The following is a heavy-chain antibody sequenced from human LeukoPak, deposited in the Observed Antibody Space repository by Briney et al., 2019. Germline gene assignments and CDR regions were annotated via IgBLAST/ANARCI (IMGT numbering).Heavy chain of an antibody. CDR2: IKSKTDGGTT. CDR1: GFTFSNAW. V-gene: IGHV3-15*01. D-gene: IGHD2-2*01. CDR3: TTDFPIVVVPAAIQDEPLDY. Sequence: GGSLRLSCAASGFTFSNAWMSWVRQAPGKGLGWVGRIKSKTDGGTTDYAAPVKGRFTISRDDSKNTLYLQMNSLKTEDTAVYYCTTDFPIVVVPAAIQDEPLDYWGQGTLVTVSS. J-gene: IGHJ4*02.